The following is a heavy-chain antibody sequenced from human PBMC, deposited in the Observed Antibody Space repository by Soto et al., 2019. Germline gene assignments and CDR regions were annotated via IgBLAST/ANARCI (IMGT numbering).Heavy chain of an antibody. CDR2: INHIGST. CDR1: GGSFSGYY. D-gene: IGHD3-22*01. Sequence: KPSETLSLTXAVYGGSFSGYYWSWIRQPPGKGLEWIGEINHIGSTNYNPSLKSRVTISVDTSKNQFSLKLRSVTAADTAVYYCSRTIRAYYDSSGYVYYFDYWGQGTLVTVSS. CDR3: SRTIRAYYDSSGYVYYFDY. J-gene: IGHJ4*02. V-gene: IGHV4-34*01.